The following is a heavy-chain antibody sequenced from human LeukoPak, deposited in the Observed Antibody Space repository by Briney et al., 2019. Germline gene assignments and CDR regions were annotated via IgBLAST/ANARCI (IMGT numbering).Heavy chain of an antibody. CDR3: ARDDQWLAYYFDY. V-gene: IGHV3-7*03. J-gene: IGHJ4*02. Sequence: QSGGSLRLSCAASGFTFSSYWMSWVRQAPGKGLEWVANIKQDGSEKYYVDSVKGRSTISRDNAKNSLYLQMNSLRAEDTAVYYCARDDQWLAYYFDYWGQGTLVTVSS. CDR2: IKQDGSEK. CDR1: GFTFSSYW. D-gene: IGHD6-19*01.